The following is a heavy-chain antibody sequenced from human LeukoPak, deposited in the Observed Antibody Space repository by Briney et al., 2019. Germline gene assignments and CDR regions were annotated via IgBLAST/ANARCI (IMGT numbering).Heavy chain of an antibody. CDR1: GFTFSSYA. V-gene: IGHV3-23*01. Sequence: PGGSLRLSCAASGFTFSSYAMSWVRQAPGKGLEWVSAISGSGGSTYYADSVKGRFTISRDNSKDTLFLQMNSLRTEDTAVYYRAKDRDLGATYFDYWGQGILVTVSS. CDR2: ISGSGGST. J-gene: IGHJ4*02. CDR3: AKDRDLGATYFDY. D-gene: IGHD1-26*01.